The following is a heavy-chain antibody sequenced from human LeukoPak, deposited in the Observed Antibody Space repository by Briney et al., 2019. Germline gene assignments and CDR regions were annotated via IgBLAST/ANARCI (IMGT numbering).Heavy chain of an antibody. Sequence: GGSLRLSCAASGFTFSSYEMNWVRQAPGKGLEWVSYISSSGSTIYYADSVKGRFTISRDNAKNSLYLQMNSLRAEDTAVYYCASSFSGYSYSSFLFWGQGTLVTVSS. CDR3: ASSFSGYSYSSFLF. J-gene: IGHJ4*02. D-gene: IGHD3-22*01. V-gene: IGHV3-48*03. CDR2: ISSSGSTI. CDR1: GFTFSSYE.